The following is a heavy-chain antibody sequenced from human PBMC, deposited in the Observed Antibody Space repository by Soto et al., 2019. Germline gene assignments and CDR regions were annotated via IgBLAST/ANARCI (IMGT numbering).Heavy chain of an antibody. CDR1: GGSISSYY. J-gene: IGHJ6*02. D-gene: IGHD3-22*01. CDR2: IYTSGST. Sequence: QVQLQESGPGLVKPSGTLSLTCTVSGGSISSYYWSWIRQPAGKGLEWIGRIYTSGSTNYNPSLKSRVTMSVDTSKNQFSLKLSSVTAADTAVYYCARDRYDSSGRVLYYYGMDVWGQGTTVTVSS. CDR3: ARDRYDSSGRVLYYYGMDV. V-gene: IGHV4-4*07.